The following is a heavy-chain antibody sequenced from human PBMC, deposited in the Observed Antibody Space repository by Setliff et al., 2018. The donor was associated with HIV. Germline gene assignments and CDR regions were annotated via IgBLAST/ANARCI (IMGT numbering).Heavy chain of an antibody. V-gene: IGHV3-21*01. J-gene: IGHJ6*03. CDR3: ARVVGYSGYDFGYMDV. Sequence: SLRLSCAASGFTFSSYSMNWVRQAPGKGLECVSSISSSSSYIYYADSAKGRFTISRDNAKDSLYLQMNSLRAEDTAVYYCARVVGYSGYDFGYMDVWGKGTTVTVSS. CDR2: ISSSSSYI. CDR1: GFTFSSYS. D-gene: IGHD5-12*01.